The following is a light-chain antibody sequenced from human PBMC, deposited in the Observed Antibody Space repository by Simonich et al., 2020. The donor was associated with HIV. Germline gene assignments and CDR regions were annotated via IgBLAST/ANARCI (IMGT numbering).Light chain of an antibody. CDR3: QQYYNWPLT. Sequence: IVMTQSPGTLSVSPGERATLSCRALQSVSSNLAWYQQKPGQAPRLLIYGASTRATGIPARFSGSGSGTEFTLTISSLQSEDFAVYYCQQYYNWPLTFGGGTKVEI. V-gene: IGKV3-15*01. CDR1: QSVSSN. CDR2: GAS. J-gene: IGKJ4*01.